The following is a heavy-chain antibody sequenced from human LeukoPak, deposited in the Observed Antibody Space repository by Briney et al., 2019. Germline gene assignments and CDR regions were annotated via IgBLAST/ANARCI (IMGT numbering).Heavy chain of an antibody. V-gene: IGHV3-7*01. D-gene: IGHD3-22*01. CDR1: GFTSSSYW. J-gene: IGHJ4*02. CDR2: IKQDGDEK. Sequence: GGSLRLSCAASGFTSSSYWMTWVRQAPGKGLEWVANIKQDGDEKYYVDSVKGRFTISRDNAKNSLYLQMNSLRAEDTAVYYCASGFDSRFFDRWGQGALVTVSS. CDR3: ASGFDSRFFDR.